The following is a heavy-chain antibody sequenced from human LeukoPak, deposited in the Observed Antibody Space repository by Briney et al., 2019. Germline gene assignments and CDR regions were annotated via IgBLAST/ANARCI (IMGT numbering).Heavy chain of an antibody. V-gene: IGHV3-74*01. CDR3: ARDMESGGRAFDS. J-gene: IGHJ4*02. CDR2: IRTDGGST. CDR1: GFTFRNHW. Sequence: GGSLRLSCAASGFTFRNHWMHWVRQAPAKGLVWVSRIRTDGGSTAHADFVKGRFTISRDNAKNTVYLQMNSLRADDTAVYYCARDMESGGRAFDSWGQGTLVTISS. D-gene: IGHD2-15*01.